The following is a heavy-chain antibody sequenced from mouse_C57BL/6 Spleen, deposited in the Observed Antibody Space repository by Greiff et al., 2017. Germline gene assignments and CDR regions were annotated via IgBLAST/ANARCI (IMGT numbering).Heavy chain of an antibody. Sequence: EVHLVESGGGLVQPGGSMKLSCAASGFTFSDAWMDWVRQSPEKGLEWVAEIRNKANNHATYYAESVKGRFTISRDDSKSSVYLQMNSLRAEDTGIYYCTSDGYYDYFDYWGQGTTLTVSS. V-gene: IGHV6-6*01. CDR1: GFTFSDAW. CDR3: TSDGYYDYFDY. J-gene: IGHJ2*01. D-gene: IGHD2-3*01. CDR2: IRNKANNHAT.